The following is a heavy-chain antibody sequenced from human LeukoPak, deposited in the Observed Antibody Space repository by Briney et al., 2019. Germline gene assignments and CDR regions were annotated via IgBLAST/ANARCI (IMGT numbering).Heavy chain of an antibody. CDR2: VYYGRTT. CDR1: AGSFISSSHH. D-gene: IGHD5-12*01. V-gene: IGHV4-39*01. J-gene: IGHJ5*01. Sequence: SETLSLTCTVSAGSFISSSHHWGWIRQSPGKGLEWIVTVYYGRTTYYNPSLDGRVTISLDTSANHFSLQLNSVTAADTAVYYCVRHDGRGGATMGAFDSWGQGSLVTVSS. CDR3: VRHDGRGGATMGAFDS.